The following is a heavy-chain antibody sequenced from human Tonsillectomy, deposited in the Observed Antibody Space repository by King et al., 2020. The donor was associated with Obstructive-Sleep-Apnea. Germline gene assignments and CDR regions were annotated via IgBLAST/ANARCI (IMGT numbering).Heavy chain of an antibody. V-gene: IGHV1-46*01. CDR3: ARAYGNWFDP. CDR1: GYIFTNNY. Sequence: VQLVESGAEVRKPGASVKVSCKATGYIFTNNYMHWVRQAPGQGLEWMGIINTRDGISTYAQKFQGRDTLTRDTSTSTVYMELSSLRYEDTAVYYCARAYGNWFDPWGQGTPVTVSS. CDR2: INTRDGIS. D-gene: IGHD4-17*01. J-gene: IGHJ5*02.